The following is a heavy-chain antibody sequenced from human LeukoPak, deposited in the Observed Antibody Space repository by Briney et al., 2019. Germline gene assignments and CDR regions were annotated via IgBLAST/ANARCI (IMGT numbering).Heavy chain of an antibody. J-gene: IGHJ4*02. Sequence: GGSLRLSCAASGFTFSSHAMSWVRQAPGKGLEWVSAISGSGGSTYYADSVKGRFTISRDNSKDTLFLQMNSLRAEDTAVYYCAKGDGYDSSGYYYPFDSWGQGTLVTVSS. V-gene: IGHV3-23*01. CDR3: AKGDGYDSSGYYYPFDS. CDR1: GFTFSSHA. D-gene: IGHD3-22*01. CDR2: ISGSGGST.